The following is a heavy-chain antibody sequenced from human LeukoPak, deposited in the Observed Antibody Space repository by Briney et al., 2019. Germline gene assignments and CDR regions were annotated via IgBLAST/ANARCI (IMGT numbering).Heavy chain of an antibody. V-gene: IGHV3-21*01. Sequence: GGSLRLSCAASGFIFRSHGMNWVRQAPGKALEWVSSITSSGTYIFYADSVKGRFTISRDNAKNSLYLQMNSLGPEDTAVYYCARDPYSGNYGNYYYYYMDVWGKGTTVTISS. D-gene: IGHD1-26*01. CDR3: ARDPYSGNYGNYYYYYMDV. J-gene: IGHJ6*03. CDR1: GFIFRSHG. CDR2: ITSSGTYI.